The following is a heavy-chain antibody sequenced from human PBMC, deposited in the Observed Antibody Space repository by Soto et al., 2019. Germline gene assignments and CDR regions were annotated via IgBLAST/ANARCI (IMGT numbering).Heavy chain of an antibody. Sequence: SQTLSLTCAISGDSVSSNSAAWNWIRQSPSRGLEWLGRTYYRSKWYNDYAVSVKSRITINPDTSKNQFSLQLNSVTPEDTAVYYCARDVPRRRGYYYYGMDVWGQGTTVTVSS. J-gene: IGHJ6*02. CDR2: TYYRSKWYN. V-gene: IGHV6-1*01. D-gene: IGHD3-10*01. CDR3: ARDVPRRRGYYYYGMDV. CDR1: GDSVSSNSAA.